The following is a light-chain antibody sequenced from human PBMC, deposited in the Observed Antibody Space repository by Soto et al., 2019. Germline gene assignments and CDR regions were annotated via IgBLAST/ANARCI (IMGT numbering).Light chain of an antibody. Sequence: QSALTQPASVSGSPGQSITISCTGTSSDVGTYNLVSWYQQHPGKAPKLMIYEGSKWPSGVSNRFSGSKSGNTASLTISGLQAEDEADYYCCSYADSTTYVFGTGTKVTVL. CDR2: EGS. V-gene: IGLV2-23*01. J-gene: IGLJ1*01. CDR1: SSDVGTYNL. CDR3: CSYADSTTYV.